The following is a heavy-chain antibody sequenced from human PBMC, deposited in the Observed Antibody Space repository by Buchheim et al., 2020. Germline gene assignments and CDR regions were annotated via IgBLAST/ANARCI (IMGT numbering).Heavy chain of an antibody. CDR1: GFTFSSYG. Sequence: QVQLVESGGGVVQPGRSLRLSCAASGFTFSSYGMHWVRQAPGKGLEWVAVLWYDGSNKYYADSVKGRFTISRDNSKNTLFLQMNSLRAEDTAVYYCARDGQAIPLDVWGQGTT. V-gene: IGHV3-33*01. CDR3: ARDGQAIPLDV. CDR2: LWYDGSNK. D-gene: IGHD2-21*01. J-gene: IGHJ6*02.